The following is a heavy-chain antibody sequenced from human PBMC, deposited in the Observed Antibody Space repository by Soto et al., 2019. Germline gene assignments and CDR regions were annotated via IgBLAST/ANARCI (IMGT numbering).Heavy chain of an antibody. Sequence: EVQLVESGGGLVHPGGSLRLSCAASGFTFSSHWMHWVRQAPGKGLVWVARIHSDGSSTTYADSVMGRFTISRDNANNTLYLQMNSLRAEDTAVYYCARGRPVAGIDYWGQGTLVTVSS. CDR1: GFTFSSHW. CDR2: IHSDGSST. V-gene: IGHV3-74*01. D-gene: IGHD6-19*01. CDR3: ARGRPVAGIDY. J-gene: IGHJ4*02.